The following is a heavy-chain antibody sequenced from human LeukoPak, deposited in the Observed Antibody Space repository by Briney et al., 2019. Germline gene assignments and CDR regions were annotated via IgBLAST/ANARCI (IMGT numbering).Heavy chain of an antibody. D-gene: IGHD3-16*01. CDR1: GFTFSSYA. CDR3: AKLGGQEVHNYYVGV. V-gene: IGHV3-23*01. Sequence: GGSLRLSCAASGFTFSSYAMRWVRQAPGKGLEWVSGIIDNGYITYYANSVRGRFTISRDNSKNTLFLQMNSLRAEDTAVYYCAKLGGQEVHNYYVGVWGKGTTVAVSS. CDR2: IIDNGYIT. J-gene: IGHJ6*03.